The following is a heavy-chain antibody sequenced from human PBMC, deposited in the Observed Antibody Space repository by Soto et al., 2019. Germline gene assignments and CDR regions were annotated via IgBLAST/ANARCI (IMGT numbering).Heavy chain of an antibody. D-gene: IGHD2-21*01. J-gene: IGHJ6*02. CDR3: ARQLGVPYSGYAMDV. Sequence: QVHLVESGGGVVQPGRSLRLSCAASGFTFSSYGMLWVRQAPGTGLEWVAVIWYNGSNKYYGESVKGRFTITRDNSKNTLYMEMNSLRAEDTGVYYCARQLGVPYSGYAMDVWGQGTTVTVS. CDR2: IWYNGSNK. CDR1: GFTFSSYG. V-gene: IGHV3-33*01.